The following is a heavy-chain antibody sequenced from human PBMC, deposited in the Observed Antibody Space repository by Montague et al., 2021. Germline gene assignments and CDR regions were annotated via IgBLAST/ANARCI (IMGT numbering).Heavy chain of an antibody. J-gene: IGHJ4*02. V-gene: IGHV4-59*01. CDR3: ARKGTNWDY. Sequence: TTNYNPSLKSRVTVSVDTSRNQFFLNVNSVTAADMAVYYCARKGTNWDYWGQGTLVTVSS. D-gene: IGHD2-8*01. CDR2: TT.